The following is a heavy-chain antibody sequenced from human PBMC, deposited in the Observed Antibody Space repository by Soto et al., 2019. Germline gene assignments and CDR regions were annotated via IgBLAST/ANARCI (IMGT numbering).Heavy chain of an antibody. J-gene: IGHJ5*02. CDR2: INPNSGGT. D-gene: IGHD3-22*01. CDR3: ARGYDSSGYNRWFDP. Sequence: ASVKVSCKASGYTFTGYYMHWVRQAPGQGLEWMGWINPNSGGTNYAQKFQGWVTMTRDTSISTAHMELSRLRSDDTAVYYCARGYDSSGYNRWFDPWGQGTLVTVSS. CDR1: GYTFTGYY. V-gene: IGHV1-2*04.